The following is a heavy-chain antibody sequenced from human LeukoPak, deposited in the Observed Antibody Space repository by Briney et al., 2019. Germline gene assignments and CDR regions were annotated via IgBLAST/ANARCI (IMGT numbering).Heavy chain of an antibody. J-gene: IGHJ6*04. CDR2: INHSGSS. CDR3: ARGKRI. D-gene: IGHD2-15*01. CDR1: GGSFSGYY. V-gene: IGHV4-34*01. Sequence: SETLSLTCAVHGGSFSGYYCSWIRQPPGKGLEWIGEINHSGSSNYKQSLKSRVSISVDTSKNQFSLQLSSVTDADTAVYYCARGKRIWGKGTTVTVSS.